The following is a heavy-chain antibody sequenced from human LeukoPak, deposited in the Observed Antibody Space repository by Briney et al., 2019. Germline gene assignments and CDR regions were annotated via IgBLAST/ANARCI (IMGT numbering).Heavy chain of an antibody. Sequence: PSETLSLTCTVSGGSINSGHYYWSWIRQTPGKGLEWIGFIKYSGDTYYNPSLRSRVSISVDMSKNQFSLKLSSVTAADTAVYYCAKSTYYYDTFVNAFDFWGQGTVVTVSS. D-gene: IGHD3-22*01. CDR3: AKSTYYYDTFVNAFDF. CDR1: GGSINSGHYY. J-gene: IGHJ3*01. CDR2: IKYSGDT. V-gene: IGHV4-30-4*01.